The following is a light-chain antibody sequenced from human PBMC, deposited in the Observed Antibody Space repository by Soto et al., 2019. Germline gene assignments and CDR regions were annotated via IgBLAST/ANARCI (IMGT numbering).Light chain of an antibody. V-gene: IGKV3-11*01. J-gene: IGKJ4*01. CDR1: QSVSSY. Sequence: EIVLTQSPATLSLSPGERATLSCRASQSVSSYLAWYQQKPGQAPRLFIYDASNRATGIPARFSGSGSGTDVTLTISSLEPEDFAVYYCQQRSNWPPTFGGGTKVEIK. CDR2: DAS. CDR3: QQRSNWPPT.